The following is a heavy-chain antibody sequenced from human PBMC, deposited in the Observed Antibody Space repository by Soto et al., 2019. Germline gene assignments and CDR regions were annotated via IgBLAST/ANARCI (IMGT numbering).Heavy chain of an antibody. CDR3: ARDVKYSSSWYQRVDP. Sequence: ASVKVSCKASGYTFTSYGISWVRQAPGQGLEWMGWISAYNGNTNYAQKLQGRVTMTTDTSTSTAYMELRSLRSDDTAVYYCARDVKYSSSWYQRVDPWGQGTLVTVSS. V-gene: IGHV1-18*01. J-gene: IGHJ5*02. CDR2: ISAYNGNT. CDR1: GYTFTSYG. D-gene: IGHD6-13*01.